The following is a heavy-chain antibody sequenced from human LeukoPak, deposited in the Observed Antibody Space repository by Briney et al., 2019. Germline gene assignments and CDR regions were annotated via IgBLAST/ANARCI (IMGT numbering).Heavy chain of an antibody. CDR2: IWYDGSNI. CDR1: GFTFGSYG. D-gene: IGHD3-22*01. Sequence: GGSLRLSCAASGFTFGSYGMHWVRQAPGKGLEWLAVIWYDGSNIYYADSVKGRFAISRDNSKNTLYLLLNSLRAEDTAVYYCARVRDNYDISSFSALDYWGQGTLVTVSS. CDR3: ARVRDNYDISSFSALDY. J-gene: IGHJ4*02. V-gene: IGHV3-33*01.